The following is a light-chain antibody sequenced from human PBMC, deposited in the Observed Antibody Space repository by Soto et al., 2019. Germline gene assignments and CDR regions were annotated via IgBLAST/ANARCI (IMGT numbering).Light chain of an antibody. CDR2: DVN. CDR1: SSDVGGYDY. V-gene: IGLV2-11*01. Sequence: QSALTQPRSVSGSPGQSVTISCTGTSSDVGGYDYVSWYQQHPGKAPKLMIYDVNKRPSGVPDRFSGSKSGNTASLTISGLQAEDEADYYCCSYSGRYTLLFGIGTKLTVL. J-gene: IGLJ1*01. CDR3: CSYSGRYTLL.